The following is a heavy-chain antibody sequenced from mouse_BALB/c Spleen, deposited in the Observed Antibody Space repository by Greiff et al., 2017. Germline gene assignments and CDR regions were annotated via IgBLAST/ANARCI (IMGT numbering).Heavy chain of an antibody. V-gene: IGHV5-9-3*01. CDR3: ARRYDYEGFAY. CDR1: GFTFSSYA. J-gene: IGHJ3*01. Sequence: EVKLMESGGGLVKPGGSLKLSCAASGFTFSSYAMSWVRQTPEKRLEWVATISSGGSYTYYPDSVKGRFTISRDNAKNTLYLQMSSLRSEDTAMYYCARRYDYEGFAYWGQGTLVTVSA. D-gene: IGHD2-4*01. CDR2: ISSGGSYT.